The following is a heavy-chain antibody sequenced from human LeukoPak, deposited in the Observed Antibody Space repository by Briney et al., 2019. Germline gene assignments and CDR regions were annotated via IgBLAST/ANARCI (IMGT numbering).Heavy chain of an antibody. D-gene: IGHD6-13*01. J-gene: IGHJ4*02. Sequence: GGSLRLSFAASGFTFISYWMGGVGQAPGKGLDWVANIKQDGSEKYYVDSVKGRFTISRDNAKNSLYLQMNSLRAEDTAVYYCARDVYSWYPLFGFYWGQGTLVTVSS. CDR3: ARDVYSWYPLFGFY. V-gene: IGHV3-7*01. CDR2: IKQDGSEK. CDR1: GFTFISYW.